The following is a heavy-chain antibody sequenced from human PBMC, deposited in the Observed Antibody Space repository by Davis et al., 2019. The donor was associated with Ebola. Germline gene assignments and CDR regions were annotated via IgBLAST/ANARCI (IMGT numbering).Heavy chain of an antibody. V-gene: IGHV1-18*01. CDR1: GYKFTSYG. CDR3: ARAITMIVAGWFDP. Sequence: AASVKVSCKTSGYKFTSYGISWVRQAPGQGLEWMGWISAYNGNTNYAQKLQGRVTMTTDTSTSTAYMELRSLRSDDTAVYYCARAITMIVAGWFDPWGQGTLVTVSS. J-gene: IGHJ5*02. CDR2: ISAYNGNT. D-gene: IGHD3-22*01.